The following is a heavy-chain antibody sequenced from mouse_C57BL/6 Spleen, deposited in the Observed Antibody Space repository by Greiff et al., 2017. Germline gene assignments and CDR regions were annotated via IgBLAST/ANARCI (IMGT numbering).Heavy chain of an antibody. D-gene: IGHD1-1*01. CDR3: ARTDYYYGRELAMDY. V-gene: IGHV5-17*01. CDR1: GFTFSDYG. J-gene: IGHJ4*01. Sequence: EVQLLQSGGGLVKPGGSLKLSCAASGFTFSDYGMHWVRQAPEQGLEWVAYISSGSSTIYYADTVKGRFTISRDTAKNTLFLQMTSLKSEDTAMYYCARTDYYYGRELAMDYWGQGTSVTVSS. CDR2: ISSGSSTI.